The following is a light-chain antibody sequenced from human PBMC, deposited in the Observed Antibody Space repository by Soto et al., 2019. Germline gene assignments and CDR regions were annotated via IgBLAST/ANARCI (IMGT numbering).Light chain of an antibody. Sequence: DIQMTQSPSTLSASVGDRVTITCRASQSISTWLAWYQQKPGKAPKVLISGASSLESGVPSRFSGSGSGTEFTLTIRSLQPDDFATYYCQQYKNYLTFGPGTKVDIK. V-gene: IGKV1-5*01. J-gene: IGKJ3*01. CDR1: QSISTW. CDR3: QQYKNYLT. CDR2: GAS.